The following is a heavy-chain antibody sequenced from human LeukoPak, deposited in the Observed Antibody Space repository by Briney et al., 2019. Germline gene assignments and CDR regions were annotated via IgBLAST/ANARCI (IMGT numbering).Heavy chain of an antibody. CDR2: IQFDGSHI. V-gene: IGHV3-30*02. CDR1: GFTFSSYG. CDR3: AKTSDQLLYSKLDY. D-gene: IGHD2-8*01. J-gene: IGHJ4*02. Sequence: GGSLRLSCAASGFTFSSYGMHWARQAPGKGLEWVAFIQFDGSHIFCTDSVRGRYTISRDNSKNTLYLQMSSLRAEDTAVFYCAKTSDQLLYSKLDYWGQGTLVTVSS.